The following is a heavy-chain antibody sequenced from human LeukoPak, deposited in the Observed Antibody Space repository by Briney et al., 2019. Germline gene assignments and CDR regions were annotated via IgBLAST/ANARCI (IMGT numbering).Heavy chain of an antibody. CDR3: ARHVGKVDYWGLQANYMDV. J-gene: IGHJ6*03. V-gene: IGHV4-39*01. CDR2: IYYSGST. CDR1: GGSISSSSYY. Sequence: SETLSLTCTVSGGSISSSSYYWGWIRQPPGKGLEWIGSIYYSGSTYYNPSLKSRVTISVDTSKNQFSLKLSSVTAADTAVYYCARHVGKVDYWGLQANYMDVWGKGTTVTISS. D-gene: IGHD2-8*02.